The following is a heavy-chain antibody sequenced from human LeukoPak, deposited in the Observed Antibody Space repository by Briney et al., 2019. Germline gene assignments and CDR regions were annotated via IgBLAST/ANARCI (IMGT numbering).Heavy chain of an antibody. Sequence: PGGSLRLSCAASGFIFSSYWMTWVRQAPGKGLEGVANMKYDGSEKYYVDSVKGRFTISRDNAKNSLYLQMNSLRAEDTAVYYCARDIEAAGLFLDYWGQGTLVTVSS. J-gene: IGHJ4*02. V-gene: IGHV3-7*01. CDR2: MKYDGSEK. D-gene: IGHD6-13*01. CDR1: GFIFSSYW. CDR3: ARDIEAAGLFLDY.